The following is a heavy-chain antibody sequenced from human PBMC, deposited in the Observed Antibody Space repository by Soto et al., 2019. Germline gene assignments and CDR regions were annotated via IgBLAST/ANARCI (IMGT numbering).Heavy chain of an antibody. Sequence: LRLSCAASGFTFTSYGMHWVRQAPGKGLEWVAVISSDGRNKYYSDSVKGRFTISRDVSKNTVFLHMDSLSAEDTAVYYCAKEGDFYDISTGYFGSKAYFDHWGQXTLVTVS. CDR2: ISSDGRNK. CDR1: GFTFTSYG. J-gene: IGHJ4*02. D-gene: IGHD3-9*01. V-gene: IGHV3-30*18. CDR3: AKEGDFYDISTGYFGSKAYFDH.